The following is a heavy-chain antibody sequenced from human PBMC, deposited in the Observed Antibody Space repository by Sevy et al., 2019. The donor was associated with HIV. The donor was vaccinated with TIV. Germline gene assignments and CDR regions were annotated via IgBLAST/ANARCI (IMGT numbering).Heavy chain of an antibody. CDR2: FDPEDGET. V-gene: IGHV1-24*01. J-gene: IGHJ4*02. CDR3: ATRTKAHYYDSSGYYSYYFDY. Sequence: VSVKVSCKVSGYTLTELSMHLVRQAPGKGLEWMGGFDPEDGETIYAQKFQGRVTMTEDTSTDTAYMELSSLRSEDTAVYYCATRTKAHYYDSSGYYSYYFDYWGQGTLVTVSS. D-gene: IGHD3-22*01. CDR1: GYTLTELS.